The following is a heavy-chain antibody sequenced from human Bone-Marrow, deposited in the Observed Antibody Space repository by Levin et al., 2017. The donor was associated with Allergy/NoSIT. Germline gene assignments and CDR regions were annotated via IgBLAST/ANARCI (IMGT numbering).Heavy chain of an antibody. V-gene: IGHV3-30*04. Sequence: GESLKISCAASGFTFSIHTMHWVRQAPGKGLEWVALISYGGSDKYYADSVKGRFTISRDNSKSTLFLQMDSLRADDTAVYSCARAGHSGLVVLVAASLDYWGQGTLVTVSS. CDR1: GFTFSIHT. CDR3: ARAGHSGLVVLVAASLDY. J-gene: IGHJ4*02. CDR2: ISYGGSDK. D-gene: IGHD2-15*01.